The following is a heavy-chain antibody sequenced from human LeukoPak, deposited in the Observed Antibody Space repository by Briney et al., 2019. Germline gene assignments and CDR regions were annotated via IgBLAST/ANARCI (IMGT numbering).Heavy chain of an antibody. CDR2: IYRSATT. Sequence: KPSETLSLTCTVSGYTVETGYYWAWLRQPPGKGLEWIGSIYRSATTYYNPSLKSRVLISMDMSKNEVSLSLTSVTAADTAVYYCAREWATYHNWYDPWGQGTLVIVSS. CDR3: AREWATYHNWYDP. V-gene: IGHV4-38-2*02. CDR1: GYTVETGYY. J-gene: IGHJ5*02. D-gene: IGHD1-26*01.